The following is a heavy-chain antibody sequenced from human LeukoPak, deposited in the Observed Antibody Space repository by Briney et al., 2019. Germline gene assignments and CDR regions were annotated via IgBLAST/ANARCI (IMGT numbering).Heavy chain of an antibody. CDR1: GFTFDDYA. D-gene: IGHD5-24*01. Sequence: SLRLSCAASGFTFDDYAMHWVRQAPGKGLEWVSLISWDGGSTYYADSVKGRFTISRDNSKNSLYLQMNSLRAGDAAIYYCARRYMATSAEDFDYWGQGTLVTVSS. J-gene: IGHJ4*02. CDR2: ISWDGGST. CDR3: ARRYMATSAEDFDY. V-gene: IGHV3-43D*04.